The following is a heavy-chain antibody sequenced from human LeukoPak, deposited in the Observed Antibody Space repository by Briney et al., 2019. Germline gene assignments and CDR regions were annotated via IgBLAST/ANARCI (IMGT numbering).Heavy chain of an antibody. CDR2: INSDGTTR. V-gene: IGHV3-74*01. CDR1: GFTFKYHW. D-gene: IGHD2-15*01. J-gene: IGHJ4*02. CDR3: ARDFVYCSGGTCHESFFEY. Sequence: GGSLRLSCAASGFTFKYHWMDWVPQAPGKGLVWVSRINSDGTTRNYADSVKGRFTISRDNAKKTLYLQMNSLRVEDTAVYYCARDFVYCSGGTCHESFFEYWGQGTPVTVSS.